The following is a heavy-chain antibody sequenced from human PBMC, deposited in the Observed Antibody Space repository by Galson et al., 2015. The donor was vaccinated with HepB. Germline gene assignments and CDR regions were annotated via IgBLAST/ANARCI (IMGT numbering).Heavy chain of an antibody. CDR1: GFTFSSYD. J-gene: IGHJ4*02. V-gene: IGHV3-33*08. CDR2: IWYDGSNK. D-gene: IGHD3-22*01. Sequence: SLRLSCAASGFTFSSYDMHWVRQAPGQGLEWVAVIWYDGSNKYYADSVKGRFTISRDNSKNTLYLQMNSLRAEDTAVYYCARGDYYDSSGSLYWGQGTLVTVSS. CDR3: ARGDYYDSSGSLY.